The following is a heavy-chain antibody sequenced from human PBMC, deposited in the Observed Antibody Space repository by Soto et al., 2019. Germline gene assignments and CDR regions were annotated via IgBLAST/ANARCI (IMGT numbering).Heavy chain of an antibody. V-gene: IGHV3-21*01. D-gene: IGHD4-17*01. Sequence: GGSLRLSCAASGFTFSSYSMNWVRQAPGKGLEWVSSISSSSSYIYYADSVKGRFTISRDNAKNSLYLQMNSLRAEDTAVYYCASDLYGDYEKDYFDYWGQETLVTVSS. CDR1: GFTFSSYS. CDR3: ASDLYGDYEKDYFDY. CDR2: ISSSSSYI. J-gene: IGHJ4*02.